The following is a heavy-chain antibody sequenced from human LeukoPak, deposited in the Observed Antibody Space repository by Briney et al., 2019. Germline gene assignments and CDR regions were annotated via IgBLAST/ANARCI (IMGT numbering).Heavy chain of an antibody. CDR2: INSDGSST. V-gene: IGHV3-74*01. Sequence: QPGGSLRLSCAASGFTFSSYWMHWVRQAPGKGLVWVSRINSDGSSTSYADSVKGRFTISRDNAKNTLYLQMNSLRAEDTAVYYCARGQQQLDYGMDVWGQGTTVTVSS. CDR1: GFTFSSYW. J-gene: IGHJ6*02. D-gene: IGHD6-13*01. CDR3: ARGQQQLDYGMDV.